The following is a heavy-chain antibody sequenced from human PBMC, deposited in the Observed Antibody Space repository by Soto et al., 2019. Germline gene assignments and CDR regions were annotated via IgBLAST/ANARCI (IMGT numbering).Heavy chain of an antibody. CDR1: GFNFNIYA. Sequence: EVQLVESGGGLVQPGESLRLSCVASGFNFNIYAMHWVRQAPGKGLEYVSTINSNGGSTFYSNSVKGRFNISRDNSKNTLYLKKGSLRAEDMAVYYCAWSRGYSGYDALEGWGQGTLVTVSS. V-gene: IGHV3-64*01. CDR2: INSNGGST. CDR3: AWSRGYSGYDALEG. J-gene: IGHJ4*02. D-gene: IGHD5-12*01.